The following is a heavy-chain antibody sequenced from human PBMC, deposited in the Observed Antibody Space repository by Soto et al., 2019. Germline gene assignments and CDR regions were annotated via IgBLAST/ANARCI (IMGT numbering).Heavy chain of an antibody. CDR2: IYYSGST. CDR1: GDFIGSDGYY. V-gene: IGHV4-31*03. CDR3: ARASDPYRFVDY. Sequence: QVQLQESGPGLVKPSQTLSLTCTVSGDFIGSDGYYWSWIRQHPGKGLEWIGYIYYSGSTYYTPSLKSRITISVDTSKNQFSLKLNSVTAADTAVYYCARASDPYRFVDYWGQGTLVTVSS. D-gene: IGHD3-16*01. J-gene: IGHJ4*02.